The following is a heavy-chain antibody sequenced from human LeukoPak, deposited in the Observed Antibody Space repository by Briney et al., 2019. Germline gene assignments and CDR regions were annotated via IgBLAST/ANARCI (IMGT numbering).Heavy chain of an antibody. CDR1: GFTFDDYA. V-gene: IGHV3-9*01. J-gene: IGHJ6*02. CDR3: ARVKTPYSLVYYYYGMDV. CDR2: ISCDSGSI. Sequence: PGRSLRLSCAASGFTFDDYAMHWVRHAPGKGLEWVSVISCDSGSIGYADSVKGRFTISRDNAKNSLYLQMNSLRAEDAALYYCARVKTPYSLVYYYYGMDVWGQRTTVTVS. D-gene: IGHD2-15*01.